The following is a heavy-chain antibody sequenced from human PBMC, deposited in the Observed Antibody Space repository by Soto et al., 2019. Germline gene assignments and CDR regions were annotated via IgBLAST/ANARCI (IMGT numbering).Heavy chain of an antibody. V-gene: IGHV3-23*01. CDR3: ARRHSDSSGYFRVAALDI. Sequence: HPGGSLRLSCAASGFTFSSYAMSWVRQDPAKGLEWVSGISTSGASTYYTDSVKGRFTISRDNSKNTVFLQMDSLRVEDTAVYYCARRHSDSSGYFRVAALDIWGQGTVVTVSS. D-gene: IGHD3-22*01. CDR2: ISTSGAST. CDR1: GFTFSSYA. J-gene: IGHJ3*02.